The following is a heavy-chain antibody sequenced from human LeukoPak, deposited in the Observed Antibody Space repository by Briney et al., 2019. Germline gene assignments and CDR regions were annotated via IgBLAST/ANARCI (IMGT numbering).Heavy chain of an antibody. CDR1: GGSIRSYY. V-gene: IGHV4-59*01. J-gene: IGHJ5*02. CDR3: ARERGYTGWFDP. Sequence: SETLSLTCTVSGGSIRSYYWSWIRQPLGKGLEWIGYIYYSGCTNYNPDLKSRVTISVATSKTQFSLMLSSVTAADTAVYYCARERGYTGWFDPWGQGTLVTVSS. CDR2: IYYSGCT. D-gene: IGHD1-1*01.